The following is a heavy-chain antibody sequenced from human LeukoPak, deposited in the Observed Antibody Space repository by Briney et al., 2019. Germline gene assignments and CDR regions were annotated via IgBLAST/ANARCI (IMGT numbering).Heavy chain of an antibody. CDR3: ANHHRYSRDPFDF. CDR2: ISSSSSYI. Sequence: PGGSLRLSCAASGFTFSSYSMNWVRQAPGKGLEWVSSISSSSSYIYYADSVKGRFTISRDNAKNSLYLQMNSLRAEDTAVYYCANHHRYSRDPFDFWGQGTLVTVSS. J-gene: IGHJ4*02. D-gene: IGHD6-13*01. CDR1: GFTFSSYS. V-gene: IGHV3-21*04.